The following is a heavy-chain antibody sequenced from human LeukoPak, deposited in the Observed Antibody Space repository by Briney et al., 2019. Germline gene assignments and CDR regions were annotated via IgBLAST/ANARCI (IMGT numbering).Heavy chain of an antibody. J-gene: IGHJ4*02. CDR1: GGTFSSYA. Sequence: GASVKVSCKASGGTFSSYAISWVRQAPGQGLERMGGIIPIFGTANYAQKFQGRVTITADESTSTAYMELSSLRSEDTAVYYCARGYYYDSSGYPDYWGQGTLVTVSS. CDR3: ARGYYYDSSGYPDY. D-gene: IGHD3-22*01. CDR2: IIPIFGTA. V-gene: IGHV1-69*13.